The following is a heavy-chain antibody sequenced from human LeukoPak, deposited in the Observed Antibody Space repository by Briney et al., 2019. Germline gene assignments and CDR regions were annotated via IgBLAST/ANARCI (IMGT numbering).Heavy chain of an antibody. V-gene: IGHV3-23*01. CDR3: AKHRGYDNSNYFDY. D-gene: IGHD4-11*01. CDR1: GFTFSSYV. Sequence: GGSLRLSCAAFGFTFSSYVMSWVRQAPGKGLEWVSAIGGRGGNTHYADSVKGRCTISRDNSKNTVYLQMNRLSAEDTAVYYCAKHRGYDNSNYFDYWGQGTLVTVSS. CDR2: IGGRGGNT. J-gene: IGHJ4*02.